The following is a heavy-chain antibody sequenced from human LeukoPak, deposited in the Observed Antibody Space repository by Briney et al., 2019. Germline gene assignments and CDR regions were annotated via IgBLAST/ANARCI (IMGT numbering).Heavy chain of an antibody. V-gene: IGHV3-30-3*01. Sequence: GGSLRLSCAASGFTFSSYAMHWVRQAPGKGLEWVAVISYDGSNKYYADSVKGRFTISRDNSKNTLYLQMNSLRAEDTAVYYCAREHHDGSPEVWGQGTMVTVSS. CDR1: GFTFSSYA. D-gene: IGHD3-16*01. CDR2: ISYDGSNK. CDR3: AREHHDGSPEV. J-gene: IGHJ3*01.